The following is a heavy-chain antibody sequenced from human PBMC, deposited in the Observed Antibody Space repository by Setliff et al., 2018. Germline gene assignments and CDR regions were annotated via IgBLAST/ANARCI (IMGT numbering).Heavy chain of an antibody. CDR2: VYTSWST. CDR3: ARMSGFQYIDV. Sequence: TLSLTCTVSGDSISSRRNYWGWFRQPAGKELEWIGQVYTSWSTNYNPSLKSRVTISLDTSKNQFSLSLTSVTAADTAVYYCARMSGFQYIDVWGKGTTVTVSS. CDR1: GDSISSRRNY. D-gene: IGHD3-3*01. V-gene: IGHV4-61*09. J-gene: IGHJ6*03.